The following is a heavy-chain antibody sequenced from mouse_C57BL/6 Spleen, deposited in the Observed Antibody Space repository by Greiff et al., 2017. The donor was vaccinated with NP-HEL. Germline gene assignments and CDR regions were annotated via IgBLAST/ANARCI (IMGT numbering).Heavy chain of an antibody. D-gene: IGHD2-12*01. CDR2: IWSGGST. J-gene: IGHJ4*01. CDR3: AKNFRYDRYAMDY. Sequence: VKLVESGPGLVQPSQSLSITCTVSGFSLTSYGVHWVRQPPGKGLEWLGVIWSGGSTDYNAAFISRLSISKDNSKSQVFFKMNSLQADDTAIYYCAKNFRYDRYAMDYWGQGTSVTVSS. CDR1: GFSLTSYG. V-gene: IGHV2-4*01.